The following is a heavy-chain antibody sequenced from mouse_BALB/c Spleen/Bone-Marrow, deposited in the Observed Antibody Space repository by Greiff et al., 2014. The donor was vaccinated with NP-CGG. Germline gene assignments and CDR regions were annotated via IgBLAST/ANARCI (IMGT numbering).Heavy chain of an antibody. Sequence: VKLQQSGAELVRPGTSVKVSCKGSGYAFTNYLIEWVKQRPGQGLEWIGVIDSGSGGTKYNEKFKGKATLTADKSSSTAYMQRSSLTSDDSEVCFCARAITDAIAYWGQGTPVTVSA. V-gene: IGHV1-54*01. D-gene: IGHD2-4*01. CDR3: ARAITDAIAY. J-gene: IGHJ4*01. CDR1: GYAFTNYL. CDR2: IDSGSGGT.